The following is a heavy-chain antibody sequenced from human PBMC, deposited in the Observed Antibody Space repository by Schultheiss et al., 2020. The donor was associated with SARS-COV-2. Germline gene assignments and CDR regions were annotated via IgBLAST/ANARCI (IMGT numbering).Heavy chain of an antibody. CDR3: ARVMRTVTTVRWFDP. CDR2: IYTSGST. J-gene: IGHJ5*02. V-gene: IGHV4-4*07. CDR1: GGSISSYY. D-gene: IGHD4-11*01. Sequence: SETLSLTCTVSGGSISSYYWSWIRQPAGKGLEWIGRIYTSGSTNYNPSLKSRVTISVDTSKNQFSLKLSSVTAADTAVYYCARVMRTVTTVRWFDPWGQGTLVTVSS.